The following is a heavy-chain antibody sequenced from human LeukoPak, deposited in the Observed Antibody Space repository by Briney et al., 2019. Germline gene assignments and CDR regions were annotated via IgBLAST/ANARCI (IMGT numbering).Heavy chain of an antibody. D-gene: IGHD2-2*01. CDR2: IYYSGST. CDR3: ARYCYTTSYYLGKTFDI. CDR1: GGSISRGDFY. Sequence: PSETLSLTCTVSGGSISRGDFYWSWIRQPPGKGLEWIGYIYYSGSTYYNPSLKSRVTMSVDTSKNQFSLKLSSVTAADAAVYYCARYCYTTSYYLGKTFDIWGQGTIVTVSS. V-gene: IGHV4-30-4*01. J-gene: IGHJ3*02.